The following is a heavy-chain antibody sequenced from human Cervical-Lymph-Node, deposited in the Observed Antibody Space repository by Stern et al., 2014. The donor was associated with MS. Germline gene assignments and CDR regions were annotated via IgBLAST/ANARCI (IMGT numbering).Heavy chain of an antibody. CDR2: IWYDGSNN. D-gene: IGHD4-17*01. CDR1: GFTFSSYG. J-gene: IGHJ3*02. V-gene: IGHV3-33*01. CDR3: ARENGVYAFDI. Sequence: VQLEESGGGVVQPGRSLRLSCAASGFTFSSYGMHWVRQAPGKGLEWVAVIWYDGSNNNYAESVTDRFTISVDNSKNTLYLQMNSLRAEDTAVYYCARENGVYAFDIWGQGTMVTVSS.